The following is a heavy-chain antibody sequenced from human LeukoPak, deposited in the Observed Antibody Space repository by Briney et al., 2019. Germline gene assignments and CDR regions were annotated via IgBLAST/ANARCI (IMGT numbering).Heavy chain of an antibody. Sequence: PGGSLRLSCAASGFTFSSHWMHWVRQAPGKGLVWVSRINSDGSSKSYADSVKGRFTISRDNAKNTLYLQMNSLRAEDTAVYYCARDLSYSSGWYLFDYWGQGTLVTVSS. J-gene: IGHJ4*02. V-gene: IGHV3-74*01. CDR1: GFTFSSHW. CDR3: ARDLSYSSGWYLFDY. CDR2: INSDGSSK. D-gene: IGHD6-19*01.